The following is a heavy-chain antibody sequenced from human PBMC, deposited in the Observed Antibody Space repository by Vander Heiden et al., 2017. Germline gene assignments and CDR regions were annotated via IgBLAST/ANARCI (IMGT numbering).Heavy chain of an antibody. CDR3: ARTFSGYFWYFDL. CDR1: GGSISSSSYY. J-gene: IGHJ2*01. Sequence: QLQLQESGPALVKPSETLSLTCTVSGGSISSSSYYWGWIRQPPGKGLEWIGSIYYSGSTYYNPSLKSRVTISVDTSKKQFSLKLSSVTAADTAVYYCARTFSGYFWYFDLWGRGTLVTVSS. CDR2: IYYSGST. V-gene: IGHV4-39*01. D-gene: IGHD5-12*01.